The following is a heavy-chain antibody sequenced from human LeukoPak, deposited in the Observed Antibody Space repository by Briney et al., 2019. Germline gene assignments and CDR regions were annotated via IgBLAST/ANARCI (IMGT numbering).Heavy chain of an antibody. D-gene: IGHD2-15*01. CDR1: GFTFSSYW. CDR3: ARDLERYCSGGSCYSFDY. V-gene: IGHV3-7*04. CDR2: IKQDGSGK. Sequence: PGGSLRLSCAASGFTFSSYWMSWVRQAPGKGLEWVANIKQDGSGKYYVDSVKGRFTISRDNAKNSLYLQMSSLRAEDTAVYYCARDLERYCSGGSCYSFDYWGQGTLVTVSS. J-gene: IGHJ4*02.